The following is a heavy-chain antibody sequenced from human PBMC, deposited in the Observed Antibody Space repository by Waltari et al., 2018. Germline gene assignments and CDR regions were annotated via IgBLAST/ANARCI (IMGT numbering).Heavy chain of an antibody. D-gene: IGHD3-22*01. Sequence: QVQLVQSGAEVKKPGSSVKVSCKASGGTFSRYAISWVRQAPGQGLEWMGGIIPIFGTANYAQKFQGRVTITADKSTSTAYMELSSLRSEDTAVYYCARVTLRTYYYDSGDYFDYWGQGTLVTVSS. CDR2: IIPIFGTA. J-gene: IGHJ4*02. V-gene: IGHV1-69*14. CDR3: ARVTLRTYYYDSGDYFDY. CDR1: GGTFSRYA.